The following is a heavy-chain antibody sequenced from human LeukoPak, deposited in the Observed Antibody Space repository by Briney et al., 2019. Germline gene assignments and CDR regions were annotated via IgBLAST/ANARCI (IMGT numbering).Heavy chain of an antibody. D-gene: IGHD6-19*01. CDR3: ARNVPGGTGWMGSIDY. CDR2: IGSNGDT. V-gene: IGHV3-13*01. CDR1: GFTFTNYD. J-gene: IGHJ4*02. Sequence: PGGSLRLSCAASGFTFTNYDMHWVRQATGKGLEWVSAIGSNGDTYYPGSVKGRLTISRDNAKNSLYLQMNSLRAGDTAVYYCARNVPGGTGWMGSIDYWGQGTLVTVSS.